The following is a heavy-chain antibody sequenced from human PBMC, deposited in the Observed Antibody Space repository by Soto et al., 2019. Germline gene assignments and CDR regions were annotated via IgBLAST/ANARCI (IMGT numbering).Heavy chain of an antibody. Sequence: SETLSLTCTVSGGSISSYYWSWIRQPPGKGLEWIGCIYYSGSTNYNPSLKSRVTISVDTSKNQFSLKLSSVTAADTAVYYCARVWGGAFDIWGQGTMVTLS. V-gene: IGHV4-59*01. J-gene: IGHJ3*02. CDR1: GGSISSYY. CDR3: ARVWGGAFDI. CDR2: IYYSGST. D-gene: IGHD3-10*01.